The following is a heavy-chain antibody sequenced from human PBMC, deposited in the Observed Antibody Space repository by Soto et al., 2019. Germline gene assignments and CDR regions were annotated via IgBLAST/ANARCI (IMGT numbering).Heavy chain of an antibody. CDR1: GFTFSNAW. D-gene: IGHD3-10*01. CDR3: TTDAAYLWFGASYGMDV. Sequence: PGGSLRLSCAASGFTFSNAWMNWVRQAPGKGLEWVGRIKSKTDGGTTDYAAPVKGRFTISRDDSKNTLYLQMNSLKTEDTAVYYCTTDAAYLWFGASYGMDVWGQGTTVTVSS. V-gene: IGHV3-15*07. CDR2: IKSKTDGGTT. J-gene: IGHJ6*02.